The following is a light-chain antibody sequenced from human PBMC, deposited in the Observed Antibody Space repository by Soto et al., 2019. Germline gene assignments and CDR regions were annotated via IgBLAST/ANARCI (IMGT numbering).Light chain of an antibody. CDR3: SSYTSSSTLYV. Sequence: QSVLTQPASVSGSPGQSITISCTGTRSDVGGYNSVSWYQQHPGKAPKLMIYEVSNRPSGVSNRFSGSKSGNTASLTISGLQAEDEADYYCSSYTSSSTLYVFGTGTKVTVL. CDR2: EVS. J-gene: IGLJ1*01. CDR1: RSDVGGYNS. V-gene: IGLV2-14*01.